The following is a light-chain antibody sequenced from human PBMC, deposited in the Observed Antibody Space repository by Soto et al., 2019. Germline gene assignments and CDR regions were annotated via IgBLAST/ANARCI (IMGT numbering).Light chain of an antibody. CDR2: GAS. CDR1: QSVRNNY. V-gene: IGKV3-20*01. Sequence: EIVLTQSPGTLSLSPGERATLSCRASQSVRNNYLAWYQQKPGQAPRLLIYGASSRATGIPDRFSGSGSGTDFTLTISGLEPEDVAVYYCQQYYSSPRTFGQGTKVEVK. CDR3: QQYYSSPRT. J-gene: IGKJ1*01.